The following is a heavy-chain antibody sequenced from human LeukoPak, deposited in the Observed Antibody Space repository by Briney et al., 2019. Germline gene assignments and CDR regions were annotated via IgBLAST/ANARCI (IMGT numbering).Heavy chain of an antibody. CDR1: GYTFTSYY. CDR2: INPSGGST. V-gene: IGHV1-46*03. CDR3: TYGDGSYYCGMDV. Sequence: ASVKVSCKASGYTFTSYYMHWVRQAPGQGLEWMGIINPSGGSTNYAQKFQGRVTMARDTSTSTVYMELSSLRSEDTAVYYCTYGDGSYYCGMDVWGQGTTVTVSS. D-gene: IGHD4-17*01. J-gene: IGHJ6*02.